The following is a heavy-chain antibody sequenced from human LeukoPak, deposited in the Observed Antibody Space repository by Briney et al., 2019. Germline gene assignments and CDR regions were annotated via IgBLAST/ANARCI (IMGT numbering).Heavy chain of an antibody. CDR1: GGSISSRY. CDR2: IYTSGSS. V-gene: IGHV4-4*07. D-gene: IGHD5-18*01. Sequence: SETLSLTCTVSGGSISSRYWSWIRQPAGKGLEWIGRIYTSGSSNYNPSLKSRVTMSLDTSKNQFSLKLSSVTAADTAVYYCARAGYSYGWGAFDYWGQGTLVTVSS. CDR3: ARAGYSYGWGAFDY. J-gene: IGHJ4*02.